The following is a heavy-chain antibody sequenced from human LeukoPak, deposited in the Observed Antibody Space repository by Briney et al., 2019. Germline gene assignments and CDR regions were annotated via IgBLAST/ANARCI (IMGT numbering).Heavy chain of an antibody. V-gene: IGHV3-30*04. CDR1: GFTFSSYA. J-gene: IGHJ4*02. D-gene: IGHD1-26*01. CDR3: ARDHGGSYLISYYFDY. Sequence: GGPLRLSCAPSGFTFSSYAMHWVRQAPGKGLEWVAVISYDGSNKYYADSVKGRFTISRDNSKNTLYLQMNSLRAEDTAVYYCARDHGGSYLISYYFDYWGQGTLVTVSS. CDR2: ISYDGSNK.